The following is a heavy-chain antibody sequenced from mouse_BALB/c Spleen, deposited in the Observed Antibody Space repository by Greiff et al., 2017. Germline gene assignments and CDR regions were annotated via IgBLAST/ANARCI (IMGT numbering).Heavy chain of an antibody. V-gene: IGHV5-12-1*01. CDR1: GFAFSSYD. Sequence: EVQGVESGGGLVKPGGSLKLSCAASGFAFSSYDMSWVRQTPEKRLEWVAYISSGGGSTYYPDTVKGRFTISRDNAKNTLYLQMSSLKSEDTAMYYCARRGTTEGYFDVWGAGTTVTVSS. CDR2: ISSGGGST. CDR3: ARRGTTEGYFDV. J-gene: IGHJ1*01. D-gene: IGHD1-1*01.